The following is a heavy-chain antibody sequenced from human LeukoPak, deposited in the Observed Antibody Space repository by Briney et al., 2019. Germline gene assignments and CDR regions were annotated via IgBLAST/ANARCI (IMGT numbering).Heavy chain of an antibody. CDR2: IYYSGST. CDR1: GGSISSSSYY. V-gene: IGHV4-39*07. D-gene: IGHD4-17*01. J-gene: IGHJ4*02. Sequence: ASETLSLTYTVSGGSISSSSYYWGWIRQPPGKGLEWIGSIYYSGSTYYNPSLKSRVTISVDTSKNQFSLKLSSVTAADTAVYYCARDTDYGDEFDYWGQGTLVTVSS. CDR3: ARDTDYGDEFDY.